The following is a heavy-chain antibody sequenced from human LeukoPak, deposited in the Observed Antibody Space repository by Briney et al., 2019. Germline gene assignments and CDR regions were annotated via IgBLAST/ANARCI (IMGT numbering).Heavy chain of an antibody. D-gene: IGHD2-15*01. V-gene: IGHV4-39*01. J-gene: IGHJ5*02. Sequence: PSETLSLTCTVSGGSISSSSYYWGWIRQPPGKGLEWIGSVYYSGSTYYNPSLKSRVTISVGTSTNQFSLELTSVTAADTAVYYCARSRPYCSAGSCSPFDPWGQGTLVTVSS. CDR2: VYYSGST. CDR1: GGSISSSSYY. CDR3: ARSRPYCSAGSCSPFDP.